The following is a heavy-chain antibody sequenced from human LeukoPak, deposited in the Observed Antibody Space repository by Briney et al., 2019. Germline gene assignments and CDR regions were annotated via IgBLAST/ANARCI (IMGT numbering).Heavy chain of an antibody. CDR2: IFPGDSDT. J-gene: IGHJ4*02. Sequence: GESLKISCKGSEYSFATYWIGWVRQMPGQGLEWMGIIFPGDSDTRYSPSFQGQVTISADKSISTAYVQWSSLKASDTAIYYCASEYCSGGSCYFDYWGQGTLVTVSS. V-gene: IGHV5-51*01. CDR1: EYSFATYW. D-gene: IGHD2-15*01. CDR3: ASEYCSGGSCYFDY.